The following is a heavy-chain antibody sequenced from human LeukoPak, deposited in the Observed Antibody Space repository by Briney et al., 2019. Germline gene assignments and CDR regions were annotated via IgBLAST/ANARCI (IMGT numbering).Heavy chain of an antibody. J-gene: IGHJ3*02. CDR1: GGSLSSGNYS. V-gene: IGHV4-61*01. CDR2: IYHSGGT. CDR3: AKEKYNWNYVRYFDI. D-gene: IGHD1-7*01. Sequence: SETLSLTRTVSGGSLSSGNYSWSWIRQPPGKGLEWIGYIYHSGGTNYSPSLKSRVTISADTSKNQFSLKLSSVTAADTAVYYCAKEKYNWNYVRYFDIWGQGTMVTVSS.